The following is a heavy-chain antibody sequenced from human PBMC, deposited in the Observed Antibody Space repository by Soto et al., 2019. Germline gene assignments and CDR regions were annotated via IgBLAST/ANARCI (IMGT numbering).Heavy chain of an antibody. J-gene: IGHJ4*02. V-gene: IGHV3-23*01. Sequence: EVQLLESGGELVQPGGSLRLSCAASGFTFGTYAMNWVRQAPGKGLEWVSGIGASGGSKYYADSVKGRFTISRDNSKDTLYLQMSSLRVEDTAVYYCVRKMADCSDTCGWGYWGQGTLVSVSS. CDR3: VRKMADCSDTCGWGY. CDR1: GFTFGTYA. D-gene: IGHD3-22*01. CDR2: IGASGGSK.